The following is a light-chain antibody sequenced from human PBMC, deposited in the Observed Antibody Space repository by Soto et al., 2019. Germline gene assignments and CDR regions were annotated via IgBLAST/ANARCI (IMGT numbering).Light chain of an antibody. Sequence: EIVMTQSPATLSVSPRERAPLSCRASQSVSSNLAWYQQKPGQAPRLLIYGASTRATGIPARFSGSGSGTEFTLTISSLQSEDFAVYYCQQYNNWPGTFGQGTKVEIK. CDR3: QQYNNWPGT. CDR2: GAS. J-gene: IGKJ1*01. V-gene: IGKV3-15*01. CDR1: QSVSSN.